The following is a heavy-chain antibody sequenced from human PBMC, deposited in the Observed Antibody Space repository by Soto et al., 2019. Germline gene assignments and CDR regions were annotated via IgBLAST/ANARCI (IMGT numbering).Heavy chain of an antibody. J-gene: IGHJ4*02. CDR1: GGSISCYY. D-gene: IGHD2-15*01. V-gene: IGHV4-59*01. CDR3: ARVGPPTSKARGGGRGDDY. Sequence: PSETLSLTCTVSGGSISCYYWSWIRQPPGKGLEWIGYIYYSGSTNYNPSLKSRVTISVDTSKNQFSLKLSSVTAADTAVYYCARVGPPTSKARGGGRGDDYWGQGTLVTVSS. CDR2: IYYSGST.